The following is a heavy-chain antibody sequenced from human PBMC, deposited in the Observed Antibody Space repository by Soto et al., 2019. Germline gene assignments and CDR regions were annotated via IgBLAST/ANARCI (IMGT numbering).Heavy chain of an antibody. CDR3: ARDRLYYDSSGYSDY. J-gene: IGHJ4*02. CDR1: GFTFNTYG. Sequence: QVQLVESGGGVVQPGRSLRLSCAASGFTFNTYGMHWVRQAPGKGLEWVAVIWYDGSNKYYTDSVKGRFTISRDNSKNTLYLQMNSLRAEDTAVYYCARDRLYYDSSGYSDYWGQGTLVTVSS. D-gene: IGHD3-22*01. CDR2: IWYDGSNK. V-gene: IGHV3-33*01.